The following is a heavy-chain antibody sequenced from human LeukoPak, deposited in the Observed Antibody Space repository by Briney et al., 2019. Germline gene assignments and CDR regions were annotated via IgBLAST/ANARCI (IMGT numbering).Heavy chain of an antibody. CDR3: ARHYFSTLTTLLRGVKKQKSRFDP. CDR1: GGSFSGYY. Sequence: SETLSLTCAVYGGSFSGYYWSWIRQPPGKGLEWIGEINHSGSTNYNPSLKSRVTISVDTSKNQFSLKLSSVTAADTAVYYCARHYFSTLTTLLRGVKKQKSRFDPWGQGTLVTVSS. D-gene: IGHD4-17*01. CDR2: INHSGST. V-gene: IGHV4-34*01. J-gene: IGHJ5*02.